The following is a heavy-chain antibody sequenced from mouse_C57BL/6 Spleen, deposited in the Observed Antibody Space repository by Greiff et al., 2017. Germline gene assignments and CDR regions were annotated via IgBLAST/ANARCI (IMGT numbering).Heavy chain of an antibody. J-gene: IGHJ2*01. D-gene: IGHD2-12*01. CDR3: ARDLRRGDYFDY. V-gene: IGHV1-42*01. CDR1: GYSFTGYY. Sequence: EVQLQQSGPELVKPGASVKISCKASGYSFTGYYMNWVKQSPEKSLEWIGEINPSTGGTTYNQKFKAKATLTVDKSSSTAYMQLKSLTSEDSAVYYCARDLRRGDYFDYWGQGTTLTVSS. CDR2: INPSTGGT.